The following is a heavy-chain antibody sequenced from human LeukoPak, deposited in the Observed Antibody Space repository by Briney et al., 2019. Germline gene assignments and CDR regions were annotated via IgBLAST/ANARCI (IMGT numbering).Heavy chain of an antibody. Sequence: GGSLRLSCAASGVTFSPYWMHWVRQAPGKGLVWVSHINSGGSSTSYADSVKGRFTISRDNAKNTLFLQMHSLRADDTAVYYCARYFGGTYYFDYWGQGTLVTVSS. D-gene: IGHD2-21*01. CDR2: INSGGSST. V-gene: IGHV3-74*01. CDR3: ARYFGGTYYFDY. J-gene: IGHJ4*02. CDR1: GVTFSPYW.